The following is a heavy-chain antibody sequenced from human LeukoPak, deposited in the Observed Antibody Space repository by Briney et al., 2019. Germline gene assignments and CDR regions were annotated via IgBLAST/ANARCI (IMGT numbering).Heavy chain of an antibody. CDR2: IYYSGST. J-gene: IGHJ4*02. V-gene: IGHV4-30-4*07. CDR3: ARSGGSWHSLFGY. CDR1: GGSVSSGGYS. Sequence: SETLSLTCAVSGGSVSSGGYSWSWIRQPPGKGLEWIGYIYYSGSTYYNPSLKSRVTISVDTSKNQFSLKLSSVTAADTAVYYCARSGGSWHSLFGYWGQGTLVTVSS. D-gene: IGHD2-15*01.